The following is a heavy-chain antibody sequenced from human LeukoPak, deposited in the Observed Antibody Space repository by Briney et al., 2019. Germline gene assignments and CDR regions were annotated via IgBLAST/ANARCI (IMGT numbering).Heavy chain of an antibody. D-gene: IGHD6-19*01. V-gene: IGHV3-20*04. CDR1: GFTFDDHG. CDR3: ARMAGAGYYFYMDV. J-gene: IGHJ6*03. Sequence: GGSLRLSCAASGFTFDDHGMSWVRQAPGKGLEWVSGINWNGGSTGYADSVTGRFTISRDNAKNPLFLQMNSLRVEDTALYYCARMAGAGYYFYMDVWGKGTTVTVSS. CDR2: INWNGGST.